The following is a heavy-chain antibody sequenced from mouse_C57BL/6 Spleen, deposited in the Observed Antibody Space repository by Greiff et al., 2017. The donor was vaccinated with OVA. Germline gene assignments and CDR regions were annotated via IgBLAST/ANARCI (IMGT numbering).Heavy chain of an antibody. CDR2: INPSNGGT. D-gene: IGHD1-2*01. CDR1: GYTFTSYW. Sequence: QVQLQQPGTELVKPGASVKLSCKASGYTFTSYWMHWVKQRPGQGLEWIGNINPSNGGTNYNEKFKSKATLTVDKSSSKAYMQLSSLTSEDSAVYYWARGGVTTAIFDVWGTGTTVTVSS. J-gene: IGHJ1*03. V-gene: IGHV1-53*01. CDR3: ARGGVTTAIFDV.